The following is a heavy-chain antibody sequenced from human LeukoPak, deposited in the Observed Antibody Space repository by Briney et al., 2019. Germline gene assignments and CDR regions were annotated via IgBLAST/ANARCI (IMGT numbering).Heavy chain of an antibody. CDR1: GGTFSSYA. J-gene: IGHJ6*03. V-gene: IGHV1-69*06. CDR2: IIPIFGTA. D-gene: IGHD2-2*01. Sequence: SVKVSCKASGGTFSSYAISWVRQAPGQGLEWMGGIIPIFGTANYAQKFQGRVTITADKSTSTAYMELSSLRSEDSAVYYCAXXXXXXXCYVGEDYYYYMDVWGKGTTVTISS. CDR3: AXXXXXXXCYVGEDYYYYMDV.